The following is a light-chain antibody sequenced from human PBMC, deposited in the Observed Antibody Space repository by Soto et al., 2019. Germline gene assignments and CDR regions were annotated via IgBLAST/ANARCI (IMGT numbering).Light chain of an antibody. V-gene: IGKV1-5*03. CDR3: QQYRNYWT. Sequence: IQMTQSPSTLSASVGDRVTITCRASQTISSWLAWYQQKPGKAPKLLIYRASTLDSGVPSRFSGSESGPEFTLTISSLQPDDSATYYCQQYRNYWTFGQGTKVEIK. CDR2: RAS. CDR1: QTISSW. J-gene: IGKJ1*01.